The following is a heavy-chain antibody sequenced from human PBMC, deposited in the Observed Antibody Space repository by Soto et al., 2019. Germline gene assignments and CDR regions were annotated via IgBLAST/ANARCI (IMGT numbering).Heavy chain of an antibody. D-gene: IGHD2-2*01. J-gene: IGHJ6*02. Sequence: GASVKVSCKASGYTFTSYAMHWVRQAPGQRLEWMGWINAGNGNTKYSQKFQGHVTISADKSISTAYLQWSSLKASDTAMYYCASSPRGYCSSTSCRELGNYYGMDVWGQGTTVTVSS. CDR2: INAGNGNT. CDR3: ASSPRGYCSSTSCRELGNYYGMDV. V-gene: IGHV1-3*01. CDR1: GYTFTSYA.